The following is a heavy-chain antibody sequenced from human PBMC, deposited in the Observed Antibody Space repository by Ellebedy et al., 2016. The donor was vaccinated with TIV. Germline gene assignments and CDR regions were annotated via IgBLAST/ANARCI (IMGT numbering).Heavy chain of an antibody. Sequence: AASVKVSCKASGYSFTSYGFSWVRQAPGQGLEWMGWISAHNDNTNYAQKFQGRVTMTTNPSTTTAYMELTSLRSYDTAMYYCARRLRLMYSSGSFDYWGQGTPVTVSS. CDR3: ARRLRLMYSSGSFDY. J-gene: IGHJ4*02. V-gene: IGHV1-18*01. D-gene: IGHD6-19*01. CDR1: GYSFTSYG. CDR2: ISAHNDNT.